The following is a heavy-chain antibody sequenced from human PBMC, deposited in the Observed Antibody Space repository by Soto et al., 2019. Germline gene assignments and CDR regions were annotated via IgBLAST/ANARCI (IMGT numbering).Heavy chain of an antibody. D-gene: IGHD2-2*01. CDR1: GGIFSSFS. V-gene: IGHV1-69*01. J-gene: IGHJ5*02. CDR2: IIPMTGTP. CDR3: ARGPILPGATSWLDP. Sequence: QVQLVQFGAEVKTPGSSVEVSCKASGGIFSSFSITWVRQVPGHGLEWMGGIIPMTGTPNYAEKFQGRLTLTADASTRTAYLVLSSLKSEDTAVYYCARGPILPGATSWLDPWGQGTVVIVSS.